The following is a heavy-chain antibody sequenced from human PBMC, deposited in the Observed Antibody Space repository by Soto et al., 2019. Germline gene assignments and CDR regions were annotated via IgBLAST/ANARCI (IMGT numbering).Heavy chain of an antibody. CDR3: ASSPTYYDFWSGPGFDP. Sequence: SETLSLTCTVSGGSISNYYWSWIRQPPGKGLEWIGYMYYSGSTNYNPSLKSRVTISVDTSKNQFSLKLSSVTAADTAVYYCASSPTYYDFWSGPGFDPWGQGTLVTVS. D-gene: IGHD3-3*01. J-gene: IGHJ5*02. V-gene: IGHV4-59*01. CDR1: GGSISNYY. CDR2: MYYSGST.